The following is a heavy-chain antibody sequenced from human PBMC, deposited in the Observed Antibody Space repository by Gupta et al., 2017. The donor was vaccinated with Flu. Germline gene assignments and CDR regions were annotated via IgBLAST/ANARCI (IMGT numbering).Heavy chain of an antibody. V-gene: IGHV1-2*02. J-gene: IGHJ4*01. CDR3: ARVDTSRTQQDGVGSIVGATTYFDY. Sequence: GQGLEWSGWINPNSGGTNYPQKFQGRATMTRDTSISTAYMELSRLRSDDTAVYYCARVDTSRTQQDGVGSIVGATTYFDYWGHGTLVTVSS. CDR2: INPNSGGT. D-gene: IGHD1-26*01.